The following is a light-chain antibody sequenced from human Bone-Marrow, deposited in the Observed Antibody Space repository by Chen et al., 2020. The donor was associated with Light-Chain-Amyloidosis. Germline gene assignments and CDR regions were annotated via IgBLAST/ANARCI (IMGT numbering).Light chain of an antibody. V-gene: IGLV2-14*01. Sequence: QSALTHPASVSGSPGLSITISFTGTCSDVGGDNHFSWYQQHPDKAPKLMIYEVTNRPSWVPDRFAGSKSDNTASLTISGLQTEDEADYFCSSYTITNTRVFGSGTRVTVL. CDR1: CSDVGGDNH. CDR2: EVT. J-gene: IGLJ1*01. CDR3: SSYTITNTRV.